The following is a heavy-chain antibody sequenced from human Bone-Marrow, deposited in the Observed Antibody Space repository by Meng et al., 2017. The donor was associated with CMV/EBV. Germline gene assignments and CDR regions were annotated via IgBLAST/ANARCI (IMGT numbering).Heavy chain of an antibody. CDR1: SSRSYY. CDR3: ARDQSAYYYDSSGYYSLDY. Sequence: SSRSYYWGWIRQPPGQGLEWIGSLYYSGSTYYNPSLKSRVTISVDTSKNQFSLKLSSVTAADTAVYYCARDQSAYYYDSSGYYSLDYWGQGTLVTVSS. J-gene: IGHJ4*02. V-gene: IGHV4-39*07. CDR2: LYYSGST. D-gene: IGHD3-22*01.